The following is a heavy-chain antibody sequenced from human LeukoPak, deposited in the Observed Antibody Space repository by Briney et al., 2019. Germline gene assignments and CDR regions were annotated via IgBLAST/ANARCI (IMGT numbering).Heavy chain of an antibody. Sequence: SGTLSLTCAVSGASISSYNCWGWVRPSPGKVLEWIGEIYRSGITNYNPSLKSRVTISVDKAKNQFYLQLNSVTAADTAVYYWARGASTVTGYFDYWGQGTLVTVSS. J-gene: IGHJ4*02. CDR1: GASISSYNC. CDR3: ARGASTVTGYFDY. D-gene: IGHD4-17*01. CDR2: IYRSGIT. V-gene: IGHV4-4*02.